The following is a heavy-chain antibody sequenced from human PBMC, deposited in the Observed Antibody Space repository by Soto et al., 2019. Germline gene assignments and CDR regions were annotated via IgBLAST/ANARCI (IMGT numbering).Heavy chain of an antibody. CDR3: ARGQWGAFDI. J-gene: IGHJ3*02. CDR1: GFTFRSYW. Sequence: GGSLRLSCAASGFTFRSYWMHWLRQVPGKGLVWISRFNSDGSIRYADSVKGRFTISRDNAKNTVSLQMNSVRAEDTAVYYCARGQWGAFDIWGQGTTVTVSS. V-gene: IGHV3-74*01. CDR2: FNSDGSI. D-gene: IGHD6-19*01.